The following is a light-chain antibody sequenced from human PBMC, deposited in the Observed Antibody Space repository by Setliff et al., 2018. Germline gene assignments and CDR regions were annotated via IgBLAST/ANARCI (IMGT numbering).Light chain of an antibody. CDR2: DVS. CDR1: DSDVGGFNL. V-gene: IGLV2-14*03. Sequence: QSVLTQPASVSGSPGQSITISCTGTDSDVGGFNLVSWYQQHPGKAPKFMIYDVSNRPSGVSNRFSGSKSGNTASLTISGLQAEDEADYYRSSYSSSNIPFVFGTGTKVTVL. J-gene: IGLJ1*01. CDR3: SSYSSSNIPFV.